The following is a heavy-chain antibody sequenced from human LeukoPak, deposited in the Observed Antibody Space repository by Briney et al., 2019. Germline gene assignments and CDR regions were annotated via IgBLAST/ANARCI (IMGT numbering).Heavy chain of an antibody. V-gene: IGHV3-21*01. CDR1: GFNFNTYS. J-gene: IGHJ6*03. Sequence: PGDSLRLSCAASGFNFNTYSMNWVRQAPGKRLEWVSSIDSTSGYIYYADSVKGRFTISRENAKNSLYLQMNSLRDEDTALYYCARDPARIYYYYYMDVWGKGTTATVS. CDR3: ARDPARIYYYYYMDV. D-gene: IGHD6-6*01. CDR2: IDSTSGYI.